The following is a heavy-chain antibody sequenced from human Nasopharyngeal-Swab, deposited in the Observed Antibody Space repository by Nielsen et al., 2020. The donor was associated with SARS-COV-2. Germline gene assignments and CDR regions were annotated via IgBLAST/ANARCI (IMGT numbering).Heavy chain of an antibody. CDR1: GYTFTSYA. CDR3: ARDYYSYGQYYYYYMDV. J-gene: IGHJ6*03. CDR2: INAGNGNT. Sequence: ASVKVSCKASGYTFTSYAMHWVRRAPGQRLEWMGWINAGNGNTKYSQKFQGRVTITRDTSASTAYMELSSLRSEDTAVYYCARDYYSYGQYYYYYMDVWGKGTTVTVSS. V-gene: IGHV1-3*01. D-gene: IGHD5-18*01.